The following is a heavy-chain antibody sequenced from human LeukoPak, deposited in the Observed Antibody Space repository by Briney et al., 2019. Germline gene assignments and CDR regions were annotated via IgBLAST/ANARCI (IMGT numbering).Heavy chain of an antibody. D-gene: IGHD2-2*01. Sequence: ASVKVSCKTSGYTFTAYYMHWVRQAPGQGLEWMGWINPNSGGTNYAQKFQGRVTMTRDTSISTAYMELSRLRSDDTAVYYCARVPTSSPTKFDPWGQGTLVTVSS. CDR2: INPNSGGT. V-gene: IGHV1-2*02. J-gene: IGHJ5*02. CDR1: GYTFTAYY. CDR3: ARVPTSSPTKFDP.